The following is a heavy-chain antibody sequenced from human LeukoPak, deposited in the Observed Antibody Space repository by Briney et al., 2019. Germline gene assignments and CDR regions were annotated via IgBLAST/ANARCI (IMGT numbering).Heavy chain of an antibody. V-gene: IGHV4-61*02. CDR3: ARGGSYDFWSGANWFDP. J-gene: IGHJ5*02. Sequence: NPSETLSLTCTVSGGSISSGSYYWSWIRQPAGKGLEWIGRIYTSGSTNHNPSLKSRVTISVDTSKNQFSLKLSSVTAADTAVYYCARGGSYDFWSGANWFDPWGQGTLVTVSS. CDR1: GGSISSGSYY. CDR2: IYTSGST. D-gene: IGHD3-3*01.